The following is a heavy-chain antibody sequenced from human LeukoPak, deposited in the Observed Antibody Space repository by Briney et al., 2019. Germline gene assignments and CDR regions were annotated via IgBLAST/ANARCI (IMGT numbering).Heavy chain of an antibody. CDR2: MNPNSGNT. Sequence: ASVKVSCKASGYTFTSYDINWVRQATGQGLEWMGWMNPNSGNTGYAQKFQGRVTMTEDTSTDTAYMELSGLRSEDTAVYYCATLTPGSIYFHYYFMDVWGKGTTVTVSS. V-gene: IGHV1-8*02. CDR1: GYTFTSYD. D-gene: IGHD2-2*01. CDR3: ATLTPGSIYFHYYFMDV. J-gene: IGHJ6*03.